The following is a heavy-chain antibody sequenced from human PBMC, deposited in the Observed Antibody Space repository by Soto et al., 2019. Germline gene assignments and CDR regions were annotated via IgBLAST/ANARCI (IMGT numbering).Heavy chain of an antibody. CDR1: GESISNNNW. V-gene: IGHV4-4*02. J-gene: IGHJ6*02. D-gene: IGHD2-2*01. CDR3: ARLGGYCSTTTCYGYYAMDV. Sequence: PSETLSLTCAVSGESISNNNWWSWVRQPPGKGLEWIGEIYHSGTTYYNPSLKSRVTVSLDTSNNQFSLKVSSVTAADTAMYYCARLGGYCSTTTCYGYYAMDVWGQGTTVTVSS. CDR2: IYHSGTT.